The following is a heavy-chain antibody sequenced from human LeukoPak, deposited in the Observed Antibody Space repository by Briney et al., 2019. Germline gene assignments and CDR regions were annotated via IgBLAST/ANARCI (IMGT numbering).Heavy chain of an antibody. CDR1: GGTFSSYA. J-gene: IGHJ3*02. CDR3: ARDMRSDIVVVVAVSAFDI. Sequence: GASVKVSCKASGGTFSSYAISWVRQAPGQGLEWMGRIIPIFGTANYAQKFQGRVTITTDESTSTAYMELSSPRSEDTAVYYCARDMRSDIVVVVAVSAFDIWGQGTMVTVSS. D-gene: IGHD2-15*01. CDR2: IIPIFGTA. V-gene: IGHV1-69*05.